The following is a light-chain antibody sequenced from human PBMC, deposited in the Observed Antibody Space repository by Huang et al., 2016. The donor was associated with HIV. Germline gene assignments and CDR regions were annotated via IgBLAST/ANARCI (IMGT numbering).Light chain of an antibody. J-gene: IGKJ4*01. V-gene: IGKV4-1*01. CDR3: QQYYSSPLT. CDR1: QSVLHHSNNKNY. Sequence: DIVMTQSPDSLAVSLGERATINCKSSQSVLHHSNNKNYLAWYQQKPGQPPKRLFYWASTRESGVPDRFSGGGSGTDFTLAISSLQAEDVAVYYCQQYYSSPLTFGGGTKVEMK. CDR2: WAS.